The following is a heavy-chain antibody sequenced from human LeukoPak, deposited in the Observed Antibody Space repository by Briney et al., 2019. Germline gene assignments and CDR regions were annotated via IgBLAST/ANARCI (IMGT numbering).Heavy chain of an antibody. Sequence: ASVKVSCKASGYTFTSYAMHWVRQAPGQRLEWMGWINAGNGNTKYSQKFQGRVTITRDTSASTAYMELSSLRSEDTAVYYCARGNGGPYYYDSSGYYYEDYWGQGTLVTVSS. CDR1: GYTFTSYA. V-gene: IGHV1-3*01. J-gene: IGHJ4*02. CDR2: INAGNGNT. D-gene: IGHD3-22*01. CDR3: ARGNGGPYYYDSSGYYYEDY.